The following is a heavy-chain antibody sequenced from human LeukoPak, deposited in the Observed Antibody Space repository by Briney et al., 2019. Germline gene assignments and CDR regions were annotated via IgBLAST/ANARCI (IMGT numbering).Heavy chain of an antibody. J-gene: IGHJ4*02. CDR1: GFSFSNYA. V-gene: IGHV3-23*01. CDR3: AKSAYYDASGYYREYYFDY. CDR2: ISGSGGST. Sequence: AGGSLRLSCVSSGFSFSNYAMSWVRQAPGKGLEWVSSISGSGGSTHYADSVKGRLTISRDKTKNTLYLQMNSLRAEDTAVYYCAKSAYYDASGYYREYYFDYWGQGTLVTVSS. D-gene: IGHD3-22*01.